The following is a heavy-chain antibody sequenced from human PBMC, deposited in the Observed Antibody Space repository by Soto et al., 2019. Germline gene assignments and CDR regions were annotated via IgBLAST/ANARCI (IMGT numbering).Heavy chain of an antibody. V-gene: IGHV1-3*01. CDR3: ARGSGLTYFDY. CDR2: INAGNGNT. CDR1: GYTLTSYA. J-gene: IGHJ4*02. Sequence: QVQLVQSGAEVKKPGASVKVSCKASGYTLTSYAMNWVRQAPGQRLEWMGWINAGNGNTKYSQKFQGRVTITRDTSASTAYMELSSLRSEDTAVYYCARGSGLTYFDYWGQGTLVTVSS. D-gene: IGHD3-10*01.